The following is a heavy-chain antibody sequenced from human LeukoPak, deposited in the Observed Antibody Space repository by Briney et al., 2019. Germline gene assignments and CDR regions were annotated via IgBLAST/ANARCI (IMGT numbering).Heavy chain of an antibody. V-gene: IGHV3-30-3*01. CDR2: VSYDGSNK. D-gene: IGHD2-2*01. Sequence: GGSLRLSCAASGFTFSSYAMHWVRQPPGKGLEWVAVVSYDGSNKYYADSVKGRFTISRDNSKNTLYLQMNSLRAEDTAVYYCARDFYCSSTSCYAFDIWGQGTMVTVSS. CDR3: ARDFYCSSTSCYAFDI. CDR1: GFTFSSYA. J-gene: IGHJ3*02.